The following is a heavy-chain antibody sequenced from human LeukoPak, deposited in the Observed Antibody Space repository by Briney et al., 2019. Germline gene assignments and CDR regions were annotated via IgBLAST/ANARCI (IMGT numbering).Heavy chain of an antibody. CDR1: GFTFNSYS. Sequence: PGGSLRLSCAASGFTFNSYSMNWVRQAPGKWLEWVSSISSSSNYVYYADSVKGRFTISRDNAKNSLYPQMNSLRAEDTAVYYCARDRSSGWYIFDYWGQGTLVTVSS. V-gene: IGHV3-21*01. J-gene: IGHJ4*02. CDR2: ISSSSNYV. CDR3: ARDRSSGWYIFDY. D-gene: IGHD6-19*01.